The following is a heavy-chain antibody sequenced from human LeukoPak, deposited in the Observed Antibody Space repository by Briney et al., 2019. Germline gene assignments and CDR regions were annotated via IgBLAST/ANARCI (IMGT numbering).Heavy chain of an antibody. V-gene: IGHV4-59*08. D-gene: IGHD3-22*01. CDR3: ARRPYYYDSSGSFDP. CDR2: IYYSGST. CDR1: GGSISSYY. Sequence: PSETLSLTCTVSGGSISSYYWSWIRQPPGKGLEWIGYIYYSGSTNYNPSLKSRVTISVDTSKNQFSLKLSSVTAADTAVYYCARRPYYYDSSGSFDPWGQGTLVTVSS. J-gene: IGHJ5*02.